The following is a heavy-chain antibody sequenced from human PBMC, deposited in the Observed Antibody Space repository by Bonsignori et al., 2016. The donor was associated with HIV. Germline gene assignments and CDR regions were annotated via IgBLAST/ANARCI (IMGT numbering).Heavy chain of an antibody. CDR3: AREIATDYFDY. CDR2: INHSGST. Sequence: SETLSLTCAVYGGSFSGYYWSWIRQPPGKGLEWIGEINHSGSTNYNPSLKSRVTISVDTSKNQFSLKLSSVTAADTAVYYCAREIATDYFDYWGQGTLVTVSS. D-gene: IGHD5-24*01. CDR1: GGSFSGYY. V-gene: IGHV4-34*01. J-gene: IGHJ4*02.